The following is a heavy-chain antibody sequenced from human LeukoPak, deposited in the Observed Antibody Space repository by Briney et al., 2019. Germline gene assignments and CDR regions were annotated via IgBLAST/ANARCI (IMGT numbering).Heavy chain of an antibody. J-gene: IGHJ4*02. D-gene: IGHD3-3*01. Sequence: ASVKASCKASGYTFTSYYMHWVRQAPGQGLEWMGIINPSGGSTSYAQKFQGRVTMTRDMSTSTVYTELSSLRSEDTAVYYCARGTYDFWSGFDYWGQGTLVTVSS. CDR3: ARGTYDFWSGFDY. V-gene: IGHV1-46*01. CDR1: GYTFTSYY. CDR2: INPSGGST.